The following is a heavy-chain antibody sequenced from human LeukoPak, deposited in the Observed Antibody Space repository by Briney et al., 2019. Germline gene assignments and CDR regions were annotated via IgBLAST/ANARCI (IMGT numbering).Heavy chain of an antibody. Sequence: ASVKVSCKVSGYTLTELSMHWVRQAPGKGLEWMGGFDPEDGETIYAQKFQGRVTMTEDTSTDTAYMELSSLRSEDTAVYYCARPYSSSDAFDIWGQGTMVTVSS. D-gene: IGHD6-13*01. J-gene: IGHJ3*02. CDR3: ARPYSSSDAFDI. CDR2: FDPEDGET. V-gene: IGHV1-24*01. CDR1: GYTLTELS.